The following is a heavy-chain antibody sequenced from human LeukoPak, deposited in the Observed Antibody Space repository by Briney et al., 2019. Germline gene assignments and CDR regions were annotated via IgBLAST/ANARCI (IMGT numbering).Heavy chain of an antibody. CDR1: GGTFTSYA. CDR3: ACSVIGGNTYYYYGMDV. D-gene: IGHD4-23*01. Sequence: SVKVSCKASGGTFTSYAISWVRQAPGQGLERMGGIIPIFGTANYAQKFQGRVTITADESMSTAYMELSSLRSEDTAVYYCACSVIGGNTYYYYGMDVWGQGTTVTVSS. V-gene: IGHV1-69*13. CDR2: IIPIFGTA. J-gene: IGHJ6*02.